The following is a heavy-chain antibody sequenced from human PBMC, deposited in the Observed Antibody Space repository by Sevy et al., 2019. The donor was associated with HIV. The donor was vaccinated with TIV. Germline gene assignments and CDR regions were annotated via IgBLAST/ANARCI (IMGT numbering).Heavy chain of an antibody. D-gene: IGHD3-22*01. J-gene: IGHJ4*02. CDR1: GYTFTSYG. Sequence: ASVKVSCKASGYTFTSYGISWVRQAPGQGLEWMGWISAYNGNTNYAQKLQGRVTMTTDTSTSTAYMELRSLRSDDTAVYYCARDTYYYDSSGYYSSYFDYWGQGTLVTVSS. CDR2: ISAYNGNT. CDR3: ARDTYYYDSSGYYSSYFDY. V-gene: IGHV1-18*01.